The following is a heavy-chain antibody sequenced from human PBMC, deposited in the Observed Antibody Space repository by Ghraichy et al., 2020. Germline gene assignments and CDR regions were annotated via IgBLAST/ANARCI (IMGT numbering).Heavy chain of an antibody. J-gene: IGHJ4*02. D-gene: IGHD6-19*01. CDR1: GFTFSSYA. Sequence: GGSLRLTCAASGFTFSSYAMSWVRQAPGKGLEWVSAISGNGGSTYYADSVKGRFTISRDNSKNTLYLQMNTLRAEDTAVYYCANPYSSAWLLFDYWGQGTLVTVSS. V-gene: IGHV3-23*01. CDR3: ANPYSSAWLLFDY. CDR2: ISGNGGST.